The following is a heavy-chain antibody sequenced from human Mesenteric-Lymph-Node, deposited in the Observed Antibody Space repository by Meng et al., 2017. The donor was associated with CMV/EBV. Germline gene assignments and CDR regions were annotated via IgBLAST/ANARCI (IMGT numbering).Heavy chain of an antibody. J-gene: IGHJ3*02. CDR3: ARDQKQSDYYSSSWGRDAFDI. V-gene: IGHV1-2*02. D-gene: IGHD6-13*01. CDR2: INPSSGGT. Sequence: ASVKVSCKASGYTFIAYYMHWVRQAPGQGLEWMGWINPSSGGTNYAQKFQGRVTMTWDTSISTAYMELSRLRSDDTAVYYCARDQKQSDYYSSSWGRDAFDIWGQGTMVTVSS. CDR1: GYTFIAYY.